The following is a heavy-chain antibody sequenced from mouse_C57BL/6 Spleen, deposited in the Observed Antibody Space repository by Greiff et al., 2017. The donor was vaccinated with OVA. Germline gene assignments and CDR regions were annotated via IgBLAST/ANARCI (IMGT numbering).Heavy chain of an antibody. V-gene: IGHV1-55*01. CDR2: IYPGSGST. D-gene: IGHD2-4*01. Sequence: VQLQQPGAELVKPGASVKMSCKASGYTFTSYWITWVKQRPGQGLEWIGDIYPGSGSTNYNEKFKSKATLTVDTSSSTAYMQLSSLTSEDSAVYYCARGPIYYDYGYAMDYWGQGTSVTVSS. CDR3: ARGPIYYDYGYAMDY. J-gene: IGHJ4*01. CDR1: GYTFTSYW.